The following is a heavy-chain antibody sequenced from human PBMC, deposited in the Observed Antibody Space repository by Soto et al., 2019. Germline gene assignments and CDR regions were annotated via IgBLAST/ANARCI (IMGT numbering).Heavy chain of an antibody. J-gene: IGHJ6*02. CDR1: GGSISSGDYY. V-gene: IGHV4-30-4*01. CDR3: ARDGGVAATPPPYYYYGMDV. Sequence: PSETLSLTCTVSGGSISSGDYYWSWIRQPPGKGLEWIGYIYYSGSTYYNPSLKSRVTISVDTSKNQFSLKLSSVTAADTAVYYCARDGGVAATPPPYYYYGMDVWGQGTTVTVSS. CDR2: IYYSGST. D-gene: IGHD2-15*01.